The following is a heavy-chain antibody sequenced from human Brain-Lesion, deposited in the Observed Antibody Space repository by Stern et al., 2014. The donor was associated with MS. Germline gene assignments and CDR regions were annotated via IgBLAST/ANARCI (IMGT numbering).Heavy chain of an antibody. J-gene: IGHJ6*02. Sequence: QVQLQESGPGLVKPSQTLSLSCTVSGGSISSGGYYWSWIRQPAGKGLEWIGRIFNSGSTSYNPSLKSWVTTSIHTSKPPVSLRLNPMTAADTAVYYCARGRVVPGFQYYATDVWGRGTTVIVSS. CDR2: IFNSGST. D-gene: IGHD2-2*01. CDR3: ARGRVVPGFQYYATDV. CDR1: GGSISSGGYY. V-gene: IGHV4-61*02.